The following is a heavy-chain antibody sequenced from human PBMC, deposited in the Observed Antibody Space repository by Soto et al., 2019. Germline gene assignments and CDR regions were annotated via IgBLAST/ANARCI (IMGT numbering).Heavy chain of an antibody. Sequence: QVQLVESGGGVVQPGRSLRLSCATSGFTFSSYAMHWVRQAPGKGPEWVAIISYDGSKKYYADSVQGRFIISRDNSKNALFLQMTSLRTEDTAVYNCERGDGSSGPEGYWGQGTLVTVSS. V-gene: IGHV3-30-3*01. CDR1: GFTFSSYA. D-gene: IGHD3-22*01. J-gene: IGHJ4*02. CDR2: ISYDGSKK. CDR3: ERGDGSSGPEGY.